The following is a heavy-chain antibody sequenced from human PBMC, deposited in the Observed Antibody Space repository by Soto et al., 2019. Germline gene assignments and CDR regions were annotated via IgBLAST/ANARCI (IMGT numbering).Heavy chain of an antibody. CDR3: ARQQGSYYFDY. CDR1: GFTFRSYG. J-gene: IGHJ4*02. D-gene: IGHD1-26*01. V-gene: IGHV3-33*01. CDR2: IWYDGSKK. Sequence: QVQLVESGGGVVQPGRSLRLSCAASGFTFRSYGIHWVRQAPGKGLEWVAVIWYDGSKKYYADSVKGRFTISRDNSKNTLYLQMNSLRAEDTAVYYCARQQGSYYFDYWGQGALVTVSS.